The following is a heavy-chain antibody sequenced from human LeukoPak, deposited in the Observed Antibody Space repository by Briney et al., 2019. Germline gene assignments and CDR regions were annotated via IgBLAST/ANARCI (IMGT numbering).Heavy chain of an antibody. Sequence: GGSLRLSCAASGFTFSTYAMSWVRQAPGKGLEWVSAISGSGDSTYYADSVKGRFPISRDNSKNTLYLQMNSLRAEDTAVYYCAKGSGYDYYYYGMDVWGQRTTVTISS. CDR3: AKGSGYDYYYYGMDV. CDR2: ISGSGDST. CDR1: GFTFSTYA. J-gene: IGHJ6*02. V-gene: IGHV3-23*01. D-gene: IGHD5-12*01.